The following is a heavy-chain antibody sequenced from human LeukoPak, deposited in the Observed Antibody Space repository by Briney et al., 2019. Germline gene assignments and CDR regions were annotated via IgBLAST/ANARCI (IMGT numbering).Heavy chain of an antibody. D-gene: IGHD3-10*01. Sequence: SETLSLTCTVSGDSLSSSYWSWVRQPAGKGLEWIGRIYTSGYTNYNPSLKGRVTMSVDTSKNQFSLKLSSVTAADTAVYYCARGVGSGSYLGPWGQGTLVTVSS. CDR1: GDSLSSSY. V-gene: IGHV4-4*07. CDR2: IYTSGYT. J-gene: IGHJ5*02. CDR3: ARGVGSGSYLGP.